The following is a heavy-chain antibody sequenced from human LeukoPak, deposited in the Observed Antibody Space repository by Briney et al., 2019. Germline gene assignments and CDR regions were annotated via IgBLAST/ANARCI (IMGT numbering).Heavy chain of an antibody. Sequence: GGSLRLSCIASEVTFNKYAMHWLRQAPGKGLEWVSSISSNSSYIYYADSVKGRFTISRDNAKNSLYLQMNGLRAEDTAVYYCARDKKVGYCSSTSCPPLDYWGQGTLVTVSS. CDR2: ISSNSSYI. D-gene: IGHD2-2*03. V-gene: IGHV3-21*01. CDR3: ARDKKVGYCSSTSCPPLDY. CDR1: EVTFNKYA. J-gene: IGHJ4*02.